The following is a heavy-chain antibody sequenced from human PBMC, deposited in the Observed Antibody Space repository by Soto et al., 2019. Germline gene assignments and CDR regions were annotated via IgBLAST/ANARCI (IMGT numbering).Heavy chain of an antibody. CDR2: IYSGGST. V-gene: IGHV3-53*01. CDR3: ATRPLLPGAP. D-gene: IGHD3-22*01. J-gene: IGHJ3*01. Sequence: EVQLVESGGGLIQPGGSLRLSCAASGFTFGSNDMTWVRQAPGKGLEWVSLIYSGGSTYYADSVKGRFTISRDNSKTTLYLQMSSLRAEDTAVYYCATRPLLPGAPWGQGTMVTVSS. CDR1: GFTFGSND.